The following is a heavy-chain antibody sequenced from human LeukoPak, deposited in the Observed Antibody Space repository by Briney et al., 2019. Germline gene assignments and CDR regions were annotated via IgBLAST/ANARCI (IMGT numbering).Heavy chain of an antibody. CDR3: AKASIAARATIPNFDY. D-gene: IGHD6-6*01. CDR2: ISGSGGST. J-gene: IGHJ4*02. V-gene: IGHV3-23*01. Sequence: PGGSLRLSCAASGFTFSSYAMSWVRQAPGKGLEWVSAISGSGGSTYYADSVKGRFTISRDNSKNTLYLQMNSLRTEDTAVYYCAKASIAARATIPNFDYWGQGTLVTVSS. CDR1: GFTFSSYA.